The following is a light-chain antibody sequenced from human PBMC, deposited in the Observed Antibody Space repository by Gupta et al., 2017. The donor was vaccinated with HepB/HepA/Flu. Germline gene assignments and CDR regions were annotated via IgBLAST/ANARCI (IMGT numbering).Light chain of an antibody. CDR3: QQVHSFPVT. J-gene: IGKJ4*01. Sequence: DIQMTQSPSSVSASVGDRVTITCRASQDISNWLAWYQQEPGKAPKLLIYASSSLESGVPSRFSGSGSRTXFTLTIXSLQPEDFVSYYCQQVHSFPVTFGXGTKVEIK. CDR1: QDISNW. CDR2: ASS. V-gene: IGKV1-12*01.